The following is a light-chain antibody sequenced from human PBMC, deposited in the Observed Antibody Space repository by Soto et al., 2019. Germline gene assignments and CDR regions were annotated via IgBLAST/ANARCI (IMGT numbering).Light chain of an antibody. V-gene: IGKV3-11*01. CDR2: DAS. CDR1: QSVGSY. Sequence: EIVLTQSPATLSLSPGERATLSCRASQSVGSYLALYQQKPGQAPRLLIYDASNRATGIPARFSGSGSGTDFTLTISSLEPEDFAVYYCQQRSNWPPTWTFGQGTKVEIK. CDR3: QQRSNWPPTWT. J-gene: IGKJ1*01.